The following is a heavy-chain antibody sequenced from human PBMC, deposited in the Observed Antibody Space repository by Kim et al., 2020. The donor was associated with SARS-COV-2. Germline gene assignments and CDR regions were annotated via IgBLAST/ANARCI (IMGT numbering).Heavy chain of an antibody. V-gene: IGHV3-7*01. CDR1: GFTFTSCW. J-gene: IGHJ4*02. CDR2: IKQDGSEK. Sequence: GGSLRLSCAASGFTFTSCWMSWVRQAPGKGLEWVANIKQDGSEKYYVDSVKGRFTISRDNAKNSLYLQMNSLRGEDTAVYYCARDGGRSGDDYMGFDYWGQGTLVTVSS. CDR3: ARDGGRSGDDYMGFDY. D-gene: IGHD3-22*01.